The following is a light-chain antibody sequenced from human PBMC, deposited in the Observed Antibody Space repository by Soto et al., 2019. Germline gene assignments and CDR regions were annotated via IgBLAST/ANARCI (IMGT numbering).Light chain of an antibody. V-gene: IGKV3-11*01. CDR2: ESS. CDR1: QSVDNY. J-gene: IGKJ1*01. Sequence: EIVLTQSPATLSVSPGERATLSCRASQSVDNYLDWYQQKPGQAPRLFIYESSNRATGIPARFSGTGSETDFTLTIGSLEPEDFAIYYCQQRSKMPLTFGHGTKVDIK. CDR3: QQRSKMPLT.